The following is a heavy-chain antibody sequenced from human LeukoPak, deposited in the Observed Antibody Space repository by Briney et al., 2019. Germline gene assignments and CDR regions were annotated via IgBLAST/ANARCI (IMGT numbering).Heavy chain of an antibody. V-gene: IGHV4-34*01. D-gene: IGHD3-10*01. CDR1: GGSISSYY. CDR2: INHSGST. CDR3: ARRRPKGYYGSGSFDY. J-gene: IGHJ4*02. Sequence: SETLSLTCTVSGGSISSYYWSWIRQPPGKGLEWIGEINHSGSTNYNPSLKSRVTISVDTSKNQFSLKLSSVTAADTAVYYCARRRPKGYYGSGSFDYWGQGTLVTVSS.